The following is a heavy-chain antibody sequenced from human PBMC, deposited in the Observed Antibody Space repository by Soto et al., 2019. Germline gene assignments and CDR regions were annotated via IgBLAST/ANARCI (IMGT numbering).Heavy chain of an antibody. V-gene: IGHV3-9*01. CDR3: AKAGVTISTFGSMDV. J-gene: IGHJ6*02. CDR2: ISWNSGSI. Sequence: PGGSLRLSCAASGFTFDDYAMHWVRQAPGKGLEWVSGISWNSGSIGYADSVKGRFTISRDNAKNSLYLQMNSLRAEDTALYYCAKAGVTISTFGSMDVWGQGTTVTVSS. D-gene: IGHD3-9*01. CDR1: GFTFDDYA.